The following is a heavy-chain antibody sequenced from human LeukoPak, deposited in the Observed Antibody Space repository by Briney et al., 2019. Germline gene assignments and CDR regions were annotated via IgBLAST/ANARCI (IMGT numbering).Heavy chain of an antibody. Sequence: GGSLRLSCAASGFTFSSYAMHWVRQAPGKELEWVAVISYDGSNKYYADSVKGRFTISRDNSKNTLYLQMNSLRAEDTAVYYCAREGGSSRSRWFDPWGQGTLVTVSS. CDR2: ISYDGSNK. V-gene: IGHV3-30-3*01. CDR1: GFTFSSYA. J-gene: IGHJ5*02. CDR3: AREGGSSRSRWFDP. D-gene: IGHD1-26*01.